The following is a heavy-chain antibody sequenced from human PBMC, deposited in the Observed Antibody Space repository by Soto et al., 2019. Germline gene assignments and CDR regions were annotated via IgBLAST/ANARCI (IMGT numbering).Heavy chain of an antibody. D-gene: IGHD6-6*01. V-gene: IGHV1-18*01. Sequence: SNYGFSWVRQAPGQGLGWMGWISGYNGNTNYAERLQGRVTMTTDTSTSTAYMELRSLRYDDTAVYYCAREGQLGYWGQGTPVTVSS. CDR2: ISGYNGNT. J-gene: IGHJ4*02. CDR3: AREGQLGY. CDR1: SNYG.